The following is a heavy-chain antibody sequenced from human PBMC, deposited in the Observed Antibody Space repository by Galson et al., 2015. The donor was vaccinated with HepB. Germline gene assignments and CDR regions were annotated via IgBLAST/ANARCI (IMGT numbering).Heavy chain of an antibody. Sequence: SVKVSCKASGGTFSSYAISWVRQAPGQGLEWMGRIIPILGIANYAQKFQGRVTITADKSTSTAYMELSSLRSEDTAVYYCARYYYGSGSYPNPFGYWGQGTLVTVSS. CDR2: IIPILGIA. V-gene: IGHV1-69*04. J-gene: IGHJ4*02. D-gene: IGHD3-10*01. CDR1: GGTFSSYA. CDR3: ARYYYGSGSYPNPFGY.